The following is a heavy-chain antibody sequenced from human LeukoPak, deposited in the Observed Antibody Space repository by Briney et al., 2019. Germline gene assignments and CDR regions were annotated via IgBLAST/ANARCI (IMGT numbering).Heavy chain of an antibody. CDR3: ARDRVGYSYGHLTYFDY. Sequence: GGSLRLSCAASRFTFSTYGMHWVRQAPVKGLEWVAVISYDGSNKSYADSVKGRFTISRDNSKDTLYLQMNSLRAEDTAVYYCARDRVGYSYGHLTYFDYWGQGTLVTVSS. V-gene: IGHV3-30*03. D-gene: IGHD5-18*01. CDR1: RFTFSTYG. CDR2: ISYDGSNK. J-gene: IGHJ4*02.